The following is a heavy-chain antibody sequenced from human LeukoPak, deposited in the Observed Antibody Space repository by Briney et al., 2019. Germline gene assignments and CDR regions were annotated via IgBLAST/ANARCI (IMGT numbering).Heavy chain of an antibody. Sequence: ASVKVSCKASGYTFTSYGISWVRQAPGQGLEWMGWISAYNGKTNYVQKLQGRVTMTTDTSTSTAYMELRSLRSDDTAAYYCARGHGGDYYFDYWGQGTLVTVSS. D-gene: IGHD2-21*02. CDR3: ARGHGGDYYFDY. CDR1: GYTFTSYG. J-gene: IGHJ4*02. CDR2: ISAYNGKT. V-gene: IGHV1-18*01.